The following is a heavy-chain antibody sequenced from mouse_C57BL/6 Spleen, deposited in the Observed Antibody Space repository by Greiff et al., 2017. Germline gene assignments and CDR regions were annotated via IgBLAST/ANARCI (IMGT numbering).Heavy chain of an antibody. CDR1: GYTFTSYG. CDR3: ARVGGHYYGSSPHWYFDV. V-gene: IGHV1-81*01. J-gene: IGHJ1*03. Sequence: QVHVKQPGAELARPGASVKLSCKASGYTFTSYGISWVKQSTGQGLEWIGEIYPRSGNTYYNEKFKGKATLTADKSSSTAYMELRSLTSEDSAVYFGARVGGHYYGSSPHWYFDVWGTGTTVTVSS. D-gene: IGHD1-1*01. CDR2: IYPRSGNT.